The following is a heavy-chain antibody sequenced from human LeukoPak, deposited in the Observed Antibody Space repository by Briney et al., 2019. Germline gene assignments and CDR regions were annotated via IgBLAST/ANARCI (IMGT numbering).Heavy chain of an antibody. D-gene: IGHD3/OR15-3a*01. CDR1: GYTFSMFG. CDR3: AGDGTSSDDY. Sequence: ASVKVSCKASGYTFSMFGINWVRQAPGQGLEWIAWISGNNDNPDYGQKFQGRFTVTTDSSTSTAYMELRNLRSDDTAVYYSAGDGTSSDDYWGQGTLVTVSS. J-gene: IGHJ4*02. V-gene: IGHV1-18*01. CDR2: ISGNNDNP.